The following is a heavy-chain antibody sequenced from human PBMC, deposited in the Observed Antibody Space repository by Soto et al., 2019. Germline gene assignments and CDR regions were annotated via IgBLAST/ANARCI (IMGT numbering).Heavy chain of an antibody. Sequence: EVQGMESGGGFVRPGGSPRLSCAASRYTFSNHEMNWIRQAPGKGLEWVAYISSGGKTTYYADSLKGRFTISRDNDKNSLSLEMNGLRDEDTAIYYCARVGDKFYGLDYWGQGTRVIVSS. J-gene: IGHJ4*02. CDR3: ARVGDKFYGLDY. CDR1: RYTFSNHE. V-gene: IGHV3-48*03. D-gene: IGHD2-21*02. CDR2: ISSGGKTT.